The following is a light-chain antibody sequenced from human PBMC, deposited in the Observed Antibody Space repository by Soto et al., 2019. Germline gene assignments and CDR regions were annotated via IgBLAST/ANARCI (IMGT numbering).Light chain of an antibody. CDR1: QSVSSSY. V-gene: IGKV3-20*01. Sequence: EIVLTQSPGTLSLSPGERATLSCRASQSVSSSYLAWYQQKPGQAPRLLIYGASSRATGIPDRLSGSGSGTDFTLTISRLEPEDFAVYYCQQYCSSPWTFGQGNKVEIK. CDR2: GAS. J-gene: IGKJ1*01. CDR3: QQYCSSPWT.